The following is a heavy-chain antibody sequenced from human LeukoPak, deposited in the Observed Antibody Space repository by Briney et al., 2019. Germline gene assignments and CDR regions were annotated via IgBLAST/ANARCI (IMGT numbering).Heavy chain of an antibody. D-gene: IGHD3-22*01. CDR3: ARVLGYYDSRAFDI. V-gene: IGHV4-59*01. CDR2: IYYSGST. Sequence: SETLSLTCTVSGGSISSYYWSWIRQPPGKGLEWIGYIYYSGSTNNNPSLKSRVTISVDTSKNQFSLKLSSVTAADTAVYYCARVLGYYDSRAFDIWGQGTMVTVSS. J-gene: IGHJ3*02. CDR1: GGSISSYY.